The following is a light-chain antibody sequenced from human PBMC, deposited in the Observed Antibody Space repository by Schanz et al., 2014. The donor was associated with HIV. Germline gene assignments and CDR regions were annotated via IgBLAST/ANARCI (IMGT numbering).Light chain of an antibody. CDR1: SSNIGFNY. V-gene: IGLV1-44*01. J-gene: IGLJ3*02. CDR3: AAWDDSLKGWV. CDR2: ATY. Sequence: QSVLTQPPSASGTPGQRVTISCSGSSSNIGFNYVYWYQQFPGTAPKLLIYATYNRPSGVPDRFSGSSSGTSASLAISGLQSEDEADYYCAAWDDSLKGWVFGGGTKLTVL.